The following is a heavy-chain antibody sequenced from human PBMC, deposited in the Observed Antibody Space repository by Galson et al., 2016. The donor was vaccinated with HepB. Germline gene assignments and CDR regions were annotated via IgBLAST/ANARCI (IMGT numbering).Heavy chain of an antibody. CDR1: GGSISSGSYY. Sequence: TLSLTCTVSGGSISSGSYYWNWIRQPAGKGLEWIGRIYTSGSTNYNPSLKSRVTISLDTSKNQFSLELTSVTAADTAVYFCARLSGAFWPVGYWGQGTLVTVSS. D-gene: IGHD3/OR15-3a*01. J-gene: IGHJ4*02. CDR2: IYTSGST. V-gene: IGHV4-61*02. CDR3: ARLSGAFWPVGY.